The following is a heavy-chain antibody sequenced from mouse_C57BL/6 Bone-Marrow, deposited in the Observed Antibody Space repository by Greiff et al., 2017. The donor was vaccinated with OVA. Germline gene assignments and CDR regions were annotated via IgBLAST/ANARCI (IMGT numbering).Heavy chain of an antibody. Sequence: VQLQQPGPVLVKPGASVKMSCKASGYTFTDYYMNWVKQSHGKSLEWIGVINPYNGGTSYNQKFKGKATLTVDKSSSTAYLELNSLTSEDSAVYDCARMTTVVATPYYFDYWGQGTTLTVSS. CDR1: GYTFTDYY. CDR2: INPYNGGT. J-gene: IGHJ2*01. CDR3: ARMTTVVATPYYFDY. V-gene: IGHV1-19*01. D-gene: IGHD1-1*01.